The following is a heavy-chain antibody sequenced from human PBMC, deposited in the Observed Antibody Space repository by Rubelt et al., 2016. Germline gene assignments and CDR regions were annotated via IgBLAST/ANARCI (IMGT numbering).Heavy chain of an antibody. D-gene: IGHD3-10*01. J-gene: IGHJ4*02. CDR1: GGSFSGYY. CDR3: ATTSGY. CDR2: INHSGST. Sequence: QVQLQQWGAGLLKPSETLSLTCAVYGGSFSGYYWSWIRQPPGKGLEWIGEINHSGSTNYNPSLNSRGTLAVYTSKNQFSLKLGAVTAADTAVYYCATTSGYWGQGTLVTVSS. V-gene: IGHV4-34*01.